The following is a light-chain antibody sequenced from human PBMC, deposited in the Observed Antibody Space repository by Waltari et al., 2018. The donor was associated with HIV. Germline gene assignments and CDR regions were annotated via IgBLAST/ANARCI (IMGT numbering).Light chain of an antibody. CDR3: QQYNSYSPR. CDR1: QSISSW. V-gene: IGKV1-5*03. Sequence: DIQITKSPSTLSASVGDRVTITCRASQSISSWLAGNQQKPGKAPKVLIYKASSLESGVPSRFSGSGSGTEFTLTISSLQPDDFATYYCQQYNSYSPRFGQGTKLEIK. J-gene: IGKJ2*01. CDR2: KAS.